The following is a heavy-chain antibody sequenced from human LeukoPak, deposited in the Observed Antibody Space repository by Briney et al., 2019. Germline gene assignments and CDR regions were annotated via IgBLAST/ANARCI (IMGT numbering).Heavy chain of an antibody. CDR1: GYSFTNYW. Sequence: GGSLKISCKASGYSFTNYWIGWVRQMPGKGLEWMGIIYPGDSDTRYSPSFQGQVTISADKSISTAYLQWSSLKASDSAMYYCARDFRCGSGCKGMDVWGQGTTVTVSS. D-gene: IGHD6-19*01. V-gene: IGHV5-51*01. CDR3: ARDFRCGSGCKGMDV. CDR2: IYPGDSDT. J-gene: IGHJ6*02.